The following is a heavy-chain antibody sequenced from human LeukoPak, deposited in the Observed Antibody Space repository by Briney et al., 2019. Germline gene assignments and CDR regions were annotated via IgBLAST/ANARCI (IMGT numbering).Heavy chain of an antibody. D-gene: IGHD4-23*01. J-gene: IGHJ6*03. CDR3: ARAPTVVTPRHYYYMDV. V-gene: IGHV1-18*01. Sequence: GASVKVSCKASGYTFTSYGISWVRQAPGQGLEWMGWISAYNGNTNYAQKLQGRVTMTTDTSTSTAYMELRSLRSDDTAVYYCARAPTVVTPRHYYYMDVWGKGTTVTVSS. CDR1: GYTFTSYG. CDR2: ISAYNGNT.